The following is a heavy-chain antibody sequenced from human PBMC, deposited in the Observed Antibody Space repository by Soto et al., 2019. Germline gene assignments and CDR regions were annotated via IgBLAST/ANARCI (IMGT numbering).Heavy chain of an antibody. Sequence: EVQLVESGGGLVKPGGSLRLSCAASGFTFSSYSMNWVRQAPGKGLEWVSSISSSSSYIYYADSVKGRFTISRDNAKNSLYLQMNSLSAEDTAVYYCARAKGYCSGGSCYYYYGMDVWGQGTTVTVSS. J-gene: IGHJ6*02. CDR2: ISSSSSYI. V-gene: IGHV3-21*01. D-gene: IGHD2-15*01. CDR1: GFTFSSYS. CDR3: ARAKGYCSGGSCYYYYGMDV.